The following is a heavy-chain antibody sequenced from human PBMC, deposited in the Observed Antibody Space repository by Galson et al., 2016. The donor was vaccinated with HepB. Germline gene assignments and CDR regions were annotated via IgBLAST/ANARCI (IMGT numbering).Heavy chain of an antibody. CDR3: VRRPGYCSGIYVGCDNWFDP. Sequence: SETLSLTCTVSGGSISSSSYYWGWIRQSPGKGLEWIGSIYYSGTAYYNPSVNSRVTISVDLSKDQFSLKLSSVTAADTAVYYSVRRPGYCSGIYVGCDNWFDPWGQGTQVTVSS. V-gene: IGHV4-39*01. CDR1: GGSISSSSYY. CDR2: IYYSGTA. D-gene: IGHD2-15*01. J-gene: IGHJ5*02.